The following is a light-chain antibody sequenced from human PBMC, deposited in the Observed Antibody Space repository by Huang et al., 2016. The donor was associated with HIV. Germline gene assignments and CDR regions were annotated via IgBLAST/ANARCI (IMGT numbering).Light chain of an antibody. J-gene: IGKJ1*01. CDR3: QQSFSVPRT. V-gene: IGKV1-39*01. CDR1: QNITKS. CDR2: TVS. Sequence: DIQMTQSPPSLSASVGDRVTFTCRADQNITKSLNWYQQKHGKAPKLLIYTVSTLESGVPSMCSGSGSGSRFTLNIGNLQPEDFATYYCQQSFSVPRTFG.